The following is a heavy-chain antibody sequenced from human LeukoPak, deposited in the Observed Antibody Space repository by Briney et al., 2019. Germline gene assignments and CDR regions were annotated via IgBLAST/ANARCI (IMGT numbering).Heavy chain of an antibody. J-gene: IGHJ6*02. V-gene: IGHV3-30*18. CDR2: ISYDGSNK. D-gene: IGHD4-17*01. CDR3: AKDLYSRTAVIDYYYYGMDV. CDR1: GFTFSSYG. Sequence: GGSLRLSCAASGFTFSSYGMHWVRQAPGKGLEWVAVISYDGSNKYYADSVKGRFTISRDNSKNTLYLQMNSLRADDTAIYYCAKDLYSRTAVIDYYYYGMDVWGQGTTVTVSS.